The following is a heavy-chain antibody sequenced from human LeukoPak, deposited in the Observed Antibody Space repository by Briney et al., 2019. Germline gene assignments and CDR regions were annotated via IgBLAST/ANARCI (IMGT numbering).Heavy chain of an antibody. CDR2: ISGDAGNT. CDR3: ANNGQGVADP. D-gene: IGHD6-19*01. CDR1: GFAFRSYA. J-gene: IGHJ3*01. Sequence: GGSLRLSCAASGFAFRSYAMSWVRQAPGKGLEWVSGISGDAGNTDYADSVEGRFTISRDNSKNTVTLQMNSLRVEDTAVYYCANNGQGVADPWGQGTMVTVSS. V-gene: IGHV3-23*01.